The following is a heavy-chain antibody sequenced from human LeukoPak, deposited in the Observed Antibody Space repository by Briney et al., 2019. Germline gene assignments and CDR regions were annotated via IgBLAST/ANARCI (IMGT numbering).Heavy chain of an antibody. Sequence: PSETLSLTCTVSGGSISSYYWSWIRQPPGKGLEWIGYIYYSGSTNYNPSLKSRVTISVDTSKNQFSLKLSSVTAADTAVYYCARRRQKMRLSGYSYGLWDYWGQGTLVTVSS. CDR3: ARRRQKMRLSGYSYGLWDY. D-gene: IGHD5-18*01. V-gene: IGHV4-59*12. CDR1: GGSISSYY. J-gene: IGHJ4*02. CDR2: IYYSGST.